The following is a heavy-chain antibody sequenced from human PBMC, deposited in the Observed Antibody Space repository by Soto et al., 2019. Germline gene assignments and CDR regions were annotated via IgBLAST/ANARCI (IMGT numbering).Heavy chain of an antibody. CDR2: ISYEGSTK. CDR1: GLTISTYA. CDR3: ARDSYGLDY. D-gene: IGHD3-16*01. Sequence: TGGSLRLSCVASGLTISTYAMHWVRQAPGKGLEGVAVISYEGSTKHYADSVKGRFTISRDHSKNTLYLQVNSLRAEDTAVYYCARDSYGLDYWGQGTLVTVSS. J-gene: IGHJ4*02. V-gene: IGHV3-30*04.